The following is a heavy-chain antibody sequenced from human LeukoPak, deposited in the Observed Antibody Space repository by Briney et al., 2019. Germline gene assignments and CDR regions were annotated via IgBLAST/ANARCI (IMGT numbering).Heavy chain of an antibody. Sequence: KAGESLNISCKGSGYSFTTYWIGWVRQLPGEGLEWMGVIFPDDSDTRYSPSFQGQVTISADRSISTAYLQWTSLKASDTAMYYCARQRGGSGTINWLDPWGQGTLVTVSS. D-gene: IGHD3-10*01. CDR2: IFPDDSDT. CDR1: GYSFTTYW. J-gene: IGHJ5*02. V-gene: IGHV5-51*01. CDR3: ARQRGGSGTINWLDP.